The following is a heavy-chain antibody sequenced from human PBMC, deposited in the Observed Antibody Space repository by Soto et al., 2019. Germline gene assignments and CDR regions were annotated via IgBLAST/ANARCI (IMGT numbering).Heavy chain of an antibody. V-gene: IGHV1-69*06. CDR1: GGTFSTYA. J-gene: IGHJ1*01. D-gene: IGHD3-16*01. Sequence: QVQLVQSGPEVKQPGSSVKVSCKASGGTFSTYAFHWVRQAPGQGLESMGEIIPLFAKANYAQKFQGRVTFSADRSTTTVFMEVNRLTSGDTAVYYCVRGSLTIPDYFQSWGQGTVVIVTS. CDR3: VRGSLTIPDYFQS. CDR2: IIPLFAKA.